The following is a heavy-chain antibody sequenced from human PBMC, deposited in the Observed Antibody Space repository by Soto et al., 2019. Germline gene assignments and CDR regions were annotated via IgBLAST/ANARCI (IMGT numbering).Heavy chain of an antibody. V-gene: IGHV5-10-1*01. J-gene: IGHJ4*02. Sequence: PGESLKISCKGSGYSFTSYWISWVRQMPGKGLEWMGRIDPSDSYTNYSPSFQGHVTISADKSISTAYLQWSSLKASDTAMYYCARQRSYYDSSGYYYFDYWGQGTLVTVSS. CDR2: IDPSDSYT. CDR1: GYSFTSYW. D-gene: IGHD3-22*01. CDR3: ARQRSYYDSSGYYYFDY.